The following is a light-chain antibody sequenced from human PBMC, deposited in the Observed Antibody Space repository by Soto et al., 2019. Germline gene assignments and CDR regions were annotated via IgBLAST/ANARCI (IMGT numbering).Light chain of an antibody. J-gene: IGLJ1*01. CDR1: SSDVGSYNY. CDR3: SSYTSSSTL. Sequence: QSVLTQPASVSGTPGQSITISCTGTSSDVGSYNYVSWYQQHPGKAPKLMIYEVSDRPSGISSRFSGSKSGNTASLTISGXQTEDEADYYCSSYTSSSTLVGTGTKVTAL. V-gene: IGLV2-14*01. CDR2: EVS.